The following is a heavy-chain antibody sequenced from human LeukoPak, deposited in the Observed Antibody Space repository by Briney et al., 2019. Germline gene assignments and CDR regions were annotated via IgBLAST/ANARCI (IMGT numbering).Heavy chain of an antibody. D-gene: IGHD1-26*01. V-gene: IGHV3-72*01. CDR2: TRNKANSYTT. CDR1: GFTFSDHY. Sequence: TGGSLRLSCAASGFTFSDHYMDWVRQAPGKGLEWVGRTRNKANSYTTEYAASVKGRFTISRDDSKNSLYLQMNSLKTEDTAVYYCARGPGSYYDNDAFDIWGQGSMVTVSS. J-gene: IGHJ3*02. CDR3: ARGPGSYYDNDAFDI.